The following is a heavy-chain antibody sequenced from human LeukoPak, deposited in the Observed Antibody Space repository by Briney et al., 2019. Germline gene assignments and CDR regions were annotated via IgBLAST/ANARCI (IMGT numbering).Heavy chain of an antibody. CDR1: GFPFSKAW. CDR2: IKDRAAGGTI. Sequence: MSGGALRLSCAASGFPFSKAWVSWVRQAPGKGLEWVGRIKDRAAGGTIDYGAAMKGRFTISKDDSKSMLYLQMNSLETEDTAVYYCTTSRRYWDSGVVLPVDTTEYFDYWGHGALVTVSS. V-gene: IGHV3-15*01. CDR3: TTSRRYWDSGVVLPVDTTEYFDY. D-gene: IGHD5-18*01. J-gene: IGHJ4*01.